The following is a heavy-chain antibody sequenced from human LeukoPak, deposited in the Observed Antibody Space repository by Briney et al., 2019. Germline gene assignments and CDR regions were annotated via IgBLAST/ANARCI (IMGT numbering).Heavy chain of an antibody. V-gene: IGHV3-30*19. D-gene: IGHD7-27*01. CDR1: GFTFSSFG. CDR2: ISFDGRIK. Sequence: GGSLRLSCAASGFTFSSFGIHWVRQAPGKGLEWVAVISFDGRIKYYAESVKGRFTISRDNSRNTLYLQMNSLRAEDTAVYYCARPGDYYYYYFGMDVWGQGTTVTVSS. J-gene: IGHJ6*02. CDR3: ARPGDYYYYYFGMDV.